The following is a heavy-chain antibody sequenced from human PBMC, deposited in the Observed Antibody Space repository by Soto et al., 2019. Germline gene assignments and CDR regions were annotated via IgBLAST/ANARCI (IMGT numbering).Heavy chain of an antibody. CDR3: ARREIQGPIDY. V-gene: IGHV4-28*01. D-gene: IGHD1-26*01. Sequence: QVQLQESGPGLVKPSDTLSLTCAVSGYSISSSNWWGWIRQPPGKGLEWIGYIYYSGTTYYNPSLTSRVTMAVDTSKNQFSLKLTAVTAVDTAVYYCARREIQGPIDYWGQGTLVTVSS. CDR2: IYYSGTT. CDR1: GYSISSSNW. J-gene: IGHJ4*02.